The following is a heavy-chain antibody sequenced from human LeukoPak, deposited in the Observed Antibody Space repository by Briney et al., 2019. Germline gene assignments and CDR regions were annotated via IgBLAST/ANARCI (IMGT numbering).Heavy chain of an antibody. D-gene: IGHD4-17*01. Sequence: ASVKVSCKASGYRFRDYYMHWVRQAPGQGLEWMEWINPNSGGTMYAQKFQGRVAMTRDTSINTAYMELSRLTSDDTAVYYCARDGDDNGDYVLGWFDPWGQGTLVTVSS. CDR2: INPNSGGT. J-gene: IGHJ5*02. V-gene: IGHV1-2*02. CDR1: GYRFRDYY. CDR3: ARDGDDNGDYVLGWFDP.